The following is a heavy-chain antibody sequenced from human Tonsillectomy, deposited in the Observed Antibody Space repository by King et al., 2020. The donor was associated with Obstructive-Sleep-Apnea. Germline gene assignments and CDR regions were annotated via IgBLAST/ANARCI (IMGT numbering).Heavy chain of an antibody. D-gene: IGHD3-22*01. CDR3: VRDIDQFDSYGYF. J-gene: IGHJ4*02. CDR2: IYYNGGT. CDR1: GDSVSSNRYF. Sequence: QLQESGPGLVKPAETLSLTCTVSGDSVSSNRYFWGWIRQSPGKGLEWIGSIYYNGGTYYSPSLQSRVTISIDTSKNQFSLKLRSVTAADTAVFSCVRDIDQFDSYGYFWGQGTLVTVSS. V-gene: IGHV4-39*07.